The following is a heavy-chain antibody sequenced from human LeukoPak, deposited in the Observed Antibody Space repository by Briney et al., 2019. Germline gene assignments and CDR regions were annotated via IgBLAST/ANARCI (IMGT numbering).Heavy chain of an antibody. V-gene: IGHV3-7*01. Sequence: GGSLRLSCAASGFNFSSYWMNWVRQAPGKGLEWVANIRPDGDSHYMDSVKGRFTISRDNAKNSLSLQMNSLRAEDTAVYYCAREDGTFDYWGQGALVTVSS. CDR1: GFNFSSYW. D-gene: IGHD1-1*01. CDR2: IRPDGDS. CDR3: AREDGTFDY. J-gene: IGHJ4*02.